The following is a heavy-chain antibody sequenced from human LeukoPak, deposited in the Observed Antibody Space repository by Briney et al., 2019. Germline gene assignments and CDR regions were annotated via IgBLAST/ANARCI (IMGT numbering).Heavy chain of an antibody. CDR2: ISGSGGST. CDR3: AKDGRGSYSYRLMDV. D-gene: IGHD5-18*01. V-gene: IGHV3-23*01. CDR1: GFTFSSYA. J-gene: IGHJ6*04. Sequence: GGSLRLSCAAFGFTFSSYAMSWVRQAPGKGLEWVSAISGSGGSTYYADSVKGRFTISRDNSKNTLHLQMNSLRAEDTAVYYCAKDGRGSYSYRLMDVWGKGTTVTVSS.